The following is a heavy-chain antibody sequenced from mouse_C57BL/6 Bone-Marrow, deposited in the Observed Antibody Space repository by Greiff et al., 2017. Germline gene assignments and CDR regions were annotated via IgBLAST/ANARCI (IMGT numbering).Heavy chain of an antibody. V-gene: IGHV1-19*01. CDR3: ARDDYDEAMDY. CDR1: GYTFTDYY. J-gene: IGHJ4*01. D-gene: IGHD2-4*01. Sequence: EVKLQESGPVLVKPGASVKMSCKASGYTFTDYYMNWVKQSHGKSLEWIGVINPYNGGTSYNQQFKGKATLTVDKSSSTAYMELNSLTSEDSAVYYCARDDYDEAMDYWGQGTSVTVSS. CDR2: INPYNGGT.